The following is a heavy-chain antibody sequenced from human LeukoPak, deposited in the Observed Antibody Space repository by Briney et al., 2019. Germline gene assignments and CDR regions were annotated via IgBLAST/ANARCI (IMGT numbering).Heavy chain of an antibody. CDR1: GFTFSSYG. CDR3: ARDSYSSSWSDY. V-gene: IGHV3-30*03. Sequence: PGGSLRLSCAASGFTFSSYGMHWVRQAPGKGLEWVAVISYDGSNKYYADSVKGRFTISRDNAKNSLYLQMNSLRAEDTAVYYCARDSYSSSWSDYWGQGTLVTVSS. CDR2: ISYDGSNK. D-gene: IGHD6-13*01. J-gene: IGHJ4*02.